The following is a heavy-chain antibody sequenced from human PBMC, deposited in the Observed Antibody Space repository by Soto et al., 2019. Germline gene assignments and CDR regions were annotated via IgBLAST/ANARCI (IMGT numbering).Heavy chain of an antibody. Sequence: EVQLVESGGGLVQPGGSLRLSCAASGFTFSSYWMHWVRQAPGKGLVWVSRIKSDGSNINYAGSVKGRFTISRDNAKNTLYLQMNSLRAEDTAIYYCARGGFSGSGSFIQGDYWGQGTLVTVSS. J-gene: IGHJ4*02. D-gene: IGHD3-10*01. CDR3: ARGGFSGSGSFIQGDY. V-gene: IGHV3-74*01. CDR1: GFTFSSYW. CDR2: IKSDGSNI.